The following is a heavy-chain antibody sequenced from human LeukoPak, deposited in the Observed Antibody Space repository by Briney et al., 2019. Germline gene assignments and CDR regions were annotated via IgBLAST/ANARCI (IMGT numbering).Heavy chain of an antibody. V-gene: IGHV3-33*01. Sequence: GGSLRLSCAASGFTFRSYDMHWVRQAPAKGLEWVAVVWYDESNKYYVDSVKGRFTISRDNSKNTLYLQMNSLRVEDTALYYCAREDSSGAFDIWGQGTMVTVSS. CDR2: VWYDESNK. D-gene: IGHD3-22*01. CDR3: AREDSSGAFDI. CDR1: GFTFRSYD. J-gene: IGHJ3*02.